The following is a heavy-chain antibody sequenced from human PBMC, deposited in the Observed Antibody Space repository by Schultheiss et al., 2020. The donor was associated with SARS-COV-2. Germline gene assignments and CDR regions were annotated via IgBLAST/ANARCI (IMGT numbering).Heavy chain of an antibody. CDR2: IYPGDSDT. J-gene: IGHJ4*02. CDR3: ARHHSSGYYDILTGYFDPYYFDY. V-gene: IGHV5-51*01. Sequence: GESLKISCKGSGYSFTSYWIGWVRQMPGKGLEWMGIIYPGDSDTRYSSSFQGQVTISADKSISTAYLQWSSLKASDTAMYYCARHHSSGYYDILTGYFDPYYFDYWGQGTLVTVSS. D-gene: IGHD3-9*01. CDR1: GYSFTSYW.